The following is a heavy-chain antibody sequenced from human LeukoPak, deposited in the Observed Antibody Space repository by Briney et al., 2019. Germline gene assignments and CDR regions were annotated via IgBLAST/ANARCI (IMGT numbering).Heavy chain of an antibody. CDR2: IRYDGSNK. V-gene: IGHV3-30*02. D-gene: IGHD3-10*01. Sequence: GGSLRLSCAASGFTFSSYGMHWVRQAPGKGLEWVAFIRYDGSNKYYADSVKGRFTISRDNSKNTLYLQMNSLRAEDTALYYCARVSYYGSGSYYNAVYYYMDVWGKGTTVTVSS. CDR3: ARVSYYGSGSYYNAVYYYMDV. J-gene: IGHJ6*03. CDR1: GFTFSSYG.